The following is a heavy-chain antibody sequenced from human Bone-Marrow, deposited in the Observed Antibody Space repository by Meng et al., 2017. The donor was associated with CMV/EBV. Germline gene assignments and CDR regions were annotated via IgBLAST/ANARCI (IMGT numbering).Heavy chain of an antibody. V-gene: IGHV3-23*01. D-gene: IGHD2-2*01. Sequence: GGSLRLSCAASGFTFSSYAMSWVRQAPGKGLEWVSAISGSGGSTYYADSVKGRFTISRDNSKNTLYLQMNSLRAEDTAVYYCAKTFTSRRDYYYGMDVWGQGTTVTVSS. J-gene: IGHJ6*02. CDR1: GFTFSSYA. CDR3: AKTFTSRRDYYYGMDV. CDR2: ISGSGGST.